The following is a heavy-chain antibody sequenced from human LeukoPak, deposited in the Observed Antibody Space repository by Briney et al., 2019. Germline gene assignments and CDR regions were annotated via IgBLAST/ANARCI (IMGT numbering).Heavy chain of an antibody. V-gene: IGHV1-46*01. CDR2: INPSGGTT. CDR3: AREFGDILTGRIDY. J-gene: IGHJ4*02. Sequence: ASVKVSCKSYGYIFTSYYMHWVRQAPGQGLEWVGIINPSGGTTSYAQKFQGRVTMTRDTSMRTVYMELSSLRSGDTAVYYCAREFGDILTGRIDYWGQGTLVTVPS. D-gene: IGHD3-9*01. CDR1: GYIFTSYY.